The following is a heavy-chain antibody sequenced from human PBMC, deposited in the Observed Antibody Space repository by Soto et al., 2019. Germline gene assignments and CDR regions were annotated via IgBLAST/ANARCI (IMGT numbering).Heavy chain of an antibody. CDR3: ARSDGYIFNWLGS. Sequence: QVQLVQSGTEVKTPGASVKVSCKASGYTFTTYDMNWVRQAPGQGLEWMGWMNPTSGNTGYAQKFQVRLTMTWDTAMDIAHMELSSLRNEDTAVYYCARSDGYIFNWLGSWGQGTLVTVSA. D-gene: IGHD2-21*01. CDR1: GYTFTTYD. V-gene: IGHV1-8*01. J-gene: IGHJ5*01. CDR2: MNPTSGNT.